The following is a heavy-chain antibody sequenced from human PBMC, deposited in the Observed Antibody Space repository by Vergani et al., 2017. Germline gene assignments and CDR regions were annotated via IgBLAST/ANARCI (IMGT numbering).Heavy chain of an antibody. CDR1: GYTFTSYG. CDR3: AAVRDSGRGFDP. CDR2: IVVGSGNT. Sequence: QLVQSGAEVKKPGASVKVSCKASGYTFTSYGISWVRQAPGQGLEWIGWIVVGSGNTNYAQKFQERVTITRDMSTSTAYMELSSLRSEDTAVYYCAAVRDSGRGFDPWGQGTLVTVSS. D-gene: IGHD6-19*01. J-gene: IGHJ5*02. V-gene: IGHV1-58*02.